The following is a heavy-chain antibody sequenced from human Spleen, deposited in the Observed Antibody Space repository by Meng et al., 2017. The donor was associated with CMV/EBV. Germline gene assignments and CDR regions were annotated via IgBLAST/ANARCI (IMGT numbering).Heavy chain of an antibody. CDR2: INPKSGGT. CDR1: GYTFTGYY. CDR3: AIQSSGNYYDSSGYYSDY. D-gene: IGHD3-22*01. V-gene: IGHV1-2*02. Sequence: ASVKVSCKASGYTFTGYYMHWVRQAPGQGLEWMGWINPKSGGTNYAQKFQGRVTMTRDTSINTGYMDLTSLRSDDTAVYYCAIQSSGNYYDSSGYYSDYWGQGTLVTVSS. J-gene: IGHJ4*02.